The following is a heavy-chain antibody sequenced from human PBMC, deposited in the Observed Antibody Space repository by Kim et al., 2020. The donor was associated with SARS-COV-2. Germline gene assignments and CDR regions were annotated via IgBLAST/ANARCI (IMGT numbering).Heavy chain of an antibody. D-gene: IGHD3-16*01. CDR3: ARASERWGDSRVDY. Sequence: SETLSLTCTVSGGSFSSGGYYWSWIRQHPGKGLEWIGYIYYSGSTYYNPSLKSRVTISVDTSKNQFSLKLSSVTAADTAVYYCARASERWGDSRVDYWGQGTLVTVSS. J-gene: IGHJ4*02. CDR2: IYYSGST. CDR1: GGSFSSGGYY. V-gene: IGHV4-31*03.